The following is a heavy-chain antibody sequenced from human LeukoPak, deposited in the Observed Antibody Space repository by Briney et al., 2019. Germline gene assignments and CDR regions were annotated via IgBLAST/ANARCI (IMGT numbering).Heavy chain of an antibody. CDR1: GGSISSGDYY. D-gene: IGHD3-22*01. CDR3: AREANYYDSSGYSRVSFDY. J-gene: IGHJ4*02. Sequence: SQTLSLTCTVPGGSISSGDYYWSWIRQPPGKGLEWIGYIYYSGSTYYNPSLKSRVTISVDTSKNQFSLKLSSVTAADTAVYYCAREANYYDSSGYSRVSFDYWGQGTLVTVSS. CDR2: IYYSGST. V-gene: IGHV4-30-4*01.